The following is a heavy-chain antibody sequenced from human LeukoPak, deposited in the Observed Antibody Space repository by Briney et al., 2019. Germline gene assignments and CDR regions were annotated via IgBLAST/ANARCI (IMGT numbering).Heavy chain of an antibody. CDR3: ARDKKVGATKCFDY. Sequence: ASVKVSCKPSGYTFTSYYMHWVRQAPGQGLEWMGLINPTGGSTGYAQKFQGRVTMTEDTSTDTAYMELSSLRSEDTAVYYCARDKKVGATKCFDYWGQGTLVTVSS. CDR1: GYTFTSYY. V-gene: IGHV1-46*01. J-gene: IGHJ4*02. D-gene: IGHD1-26*01. CDR2: INPTGGST.